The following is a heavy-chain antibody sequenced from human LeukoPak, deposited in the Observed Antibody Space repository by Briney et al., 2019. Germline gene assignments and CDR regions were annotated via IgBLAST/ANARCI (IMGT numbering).Heavy chain of an antibody. Sequence: SETLSLTCTVSGGSISGYYWSWIRQPPGKGLEWIGEINHSGSTNYNPSLKSRVTISVDTSKNQFSLKLSSVTAADTAVYYCARHLDSYGYALGYWGQGTLVTVSS. D-gene: IGHD5-18*01. V-gene: IGHV4-34*01. CDR1: GGSISGYY. CDR2: INHSGST. CDR3: ARHLDSYGYALGY. J-gene: IGHJ4*02.